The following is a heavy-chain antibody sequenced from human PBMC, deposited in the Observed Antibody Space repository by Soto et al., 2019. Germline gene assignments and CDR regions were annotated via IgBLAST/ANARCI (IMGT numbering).Heavy chain of an antibody. V-gene: IGHV4-39*01. CDR2: IYYSGST. CDR1: GGSISSSSYY. D-gene: IGHD3-10*01. J-gene: IGHJ5*02. Sequence: PSETLSLTCTVSGGSISSSSYYWGWIRQPPGKGLEWIGSIYYSGSTYYNPSLKSRVTISVDTSKNQFSLKLSSVTAADTAVYYCARHHPITMVPGVIGWFDPWGQGTLVTVSS. CDR3: ARHHPITMVPGVIGWFDP.